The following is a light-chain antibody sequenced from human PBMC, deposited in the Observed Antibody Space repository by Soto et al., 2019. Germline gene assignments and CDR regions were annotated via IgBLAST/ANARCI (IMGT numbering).Light chain of an antibody. V-gene: IGLV1-47*01. Sequence: QSVLTQPPSASGTPGQGVTISCSGSTSNIGSNYVYWYQQLPETAPKLLIYRNNQRPSGVPDRFSGSKSGTSASLAISGLRSDDEADYFCATWDDSLNGFYVFGTGTRSPS. CDR3: ATWDDSLNGFYV. CDR2: RNN. J-gene: IGLJ1*01. CDR1: TSNIGSNY.